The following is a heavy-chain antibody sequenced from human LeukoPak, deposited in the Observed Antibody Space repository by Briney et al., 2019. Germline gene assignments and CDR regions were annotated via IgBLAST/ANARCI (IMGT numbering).Heavy chain of an antibody. CDR1: GYTFTGYY. CDR2: INPNTGDT. CDR3: ARQYISGWYFDY. V-gene: IGHV1-2*02. D-gene: IGHD6-19*01. J-gene: IGHJ4*02. Sequence: VRLSCKVSGYTFTGYYMTCVRQAPGHGVGAMGWINPNTGDTTYATRFQGRVTMTRDMSISTANTALSRLRCDHRAVFCCARQYISGWYFDYWGQGTLVTVSS.